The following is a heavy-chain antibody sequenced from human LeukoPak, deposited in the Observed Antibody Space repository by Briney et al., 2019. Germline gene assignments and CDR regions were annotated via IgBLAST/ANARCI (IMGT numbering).Heavy chain of an antibody. Sequence: GGSLRLSCAASGFTFSSYGMSWVRQAPGRGLEWVSTISGSGDNTYYADSVKGRLTISRDNSKSTLYLQMNSLRAEDTAVYFCARGEHYGDFFDYWGQGTLVTVSS. CDR2: ISGSGDNT. D-gene: IGHD4-17*01. J-gene: IGHJ4*02. V-gene: IGHV3-23*01. CDR3: ARGEHYGDFFDY. CDR1: GFTFSSYG.